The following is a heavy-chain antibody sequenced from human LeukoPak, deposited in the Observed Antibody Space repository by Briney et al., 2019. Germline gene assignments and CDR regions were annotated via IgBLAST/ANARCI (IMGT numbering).Heavy chain of an antibody. CDR3: ASESGSSWYVRWNAFDI. CDR1: GGTFSSYA. D-gene: IGHD6-13*01. V-gene: IGHV1-69*04. J-gene: IGHJ3*02. CDR2: IIPILGIA. Sequence: GASVKVSCKASGGTFSSYAISWVRQAPGQGLEWMGRIIPILGIANYAQKFQGRVTITADKSTSTAYMELSSLRSEDTAVYYCASESGSSWYVRWNAFDIWGQGTMVTVSS.